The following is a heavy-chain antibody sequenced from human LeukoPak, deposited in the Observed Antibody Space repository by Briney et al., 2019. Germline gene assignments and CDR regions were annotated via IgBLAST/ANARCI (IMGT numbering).Heavy chain of an antibody. CDR3: AKDGGYDFWSGYFDY. V-gene: IGHV3-9*03. CDR2: ISWNSGSI. CDR1: GFTFDDYA. Sequence: GRSLRLSCAASGFTFDDYAMHWVRQAPGKGLEWVSGISWNSGSIGYADSVKGRFTISRDNAKNSLYLQMNSLRAEDMALYYCAKDGGYDFWSGYFDYWGQGTLVTVSS. D-gene: IGHD3-3*01. J-gene: IGHJ4*02.